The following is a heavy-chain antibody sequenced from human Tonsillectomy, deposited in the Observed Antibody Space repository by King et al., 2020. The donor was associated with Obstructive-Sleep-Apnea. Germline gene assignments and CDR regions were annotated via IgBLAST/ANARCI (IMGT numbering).Heavy chain of an antibody. CDR1: GGSISSYY. CDR3: ARDGYYYDSSGYSNYYYYGMDV. D-gene: IGHD3-22*01. V-gene: IGHV4-59*01. Sequence: QLQESGPGLVKPSETLSLTCTVSGGSISSYYWSWIRQPPGKGLEWIGYIYYSGSTNYNPSLKSRVTISVDTSKNQFSLKLSSVTAADTAVYYCARDGYYYDSSGYSNYYYYGMDVWGQGTTVTVSS. J-gene: IGHJ6*02. CDR2: IYYSGST.